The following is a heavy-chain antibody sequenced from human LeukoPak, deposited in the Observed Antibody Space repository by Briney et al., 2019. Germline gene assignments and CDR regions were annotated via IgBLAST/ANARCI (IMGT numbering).Heavy chain of an antibody. D-gene: IGHD1-1*01. Sequence: PGGSLRLSCVASGFTFDIYWMTWVRQAPGKGLEWVANTSPDEREKYYVDSVKGRFTISRDNAKNSLSLQMNSLTAADTAVYYCARTGTTYRIAYWGQGTLVTVSS. CDR2: TSPDEREK. CDR1: GFTFDIYW. CDR3: ARTGTTYRIAY. J-gene: IGHJ4*02. V-gene: IGHV3-7*01.